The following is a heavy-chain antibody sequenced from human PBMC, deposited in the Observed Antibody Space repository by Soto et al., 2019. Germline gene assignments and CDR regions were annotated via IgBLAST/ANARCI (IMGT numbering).Heavy chain of an antibody. CDR1: GFTFSSYG. CDR3: ARDSLGTDY. Sequence: QVQLVESGGGVVQPGRSLRLSCAASGFTFSSYGMHWVRQAPGKGLEWVAVIWYDGSNKYYADSVKGRFTISRYNSKNTLYLQMNSLRAEDTAVYYCARDSLGTDYWGQGTLVTVSS. V-gene: IGHV3-33*01. CDR2: IWYDGSNK. J-gene: IGHJ4*02. D-gene: IGHD1-1*01.